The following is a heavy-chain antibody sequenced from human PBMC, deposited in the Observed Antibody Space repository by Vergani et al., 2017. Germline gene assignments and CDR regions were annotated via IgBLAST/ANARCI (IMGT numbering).Heavy chain of an antibody. V-gene: IGHV3-21*01. J-gene: IGHJ3*02. CDR3: ARDCSSTSCYSSFDI. Sequence: EVQLVESGGGLVKPGGSLRLSCAASGFTFSSYSMNWVRQAPGKGLEWVSSISSSSSYIYYADSVKGRFTISRDTAKNSLYLQMNSLRAEDTAVYYCARDCSSTSCYSSFDIWGQGTMVTVSS. CDR2: ISSSSSYI. D-gene: IGHD2-2*01. CDR1: GFTFSSYS.